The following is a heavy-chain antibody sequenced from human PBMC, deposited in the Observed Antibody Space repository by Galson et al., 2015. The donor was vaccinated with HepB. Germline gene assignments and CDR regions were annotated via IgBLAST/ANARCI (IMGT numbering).Heavy chain of an antibody. CDR2: VQSKTDGGTA. J-gene: IGHJ4*02. V-gene: IGHV3-15*01. CDR1: GFTFTNAC. Sequence: LRLSCAASGFTFTNACMTWVRQAPGKGLEWVGHVQSKTDGGTADYAAPVKGRFTISRDDSKNTLYLQMNSLRTEDTAVYFCTKPPWTTGTNCWGQGTLVTVSS. D-gene: IGHD3-10*01. CDR3: TKPPWTTGTNC.